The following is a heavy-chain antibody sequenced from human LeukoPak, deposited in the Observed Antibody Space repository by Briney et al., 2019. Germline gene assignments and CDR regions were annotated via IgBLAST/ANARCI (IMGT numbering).Heavy chain of an antibody. CDR1: GFTFSNAW. CDR3: TTDGTYYGSGSYSY. J-gene: IGHJ4*02. D-gene: IGHD3-10*01. V-gene: IGHV3-15*01. Sequence: GGSLRLSCAASGFTFSNAWISWVRQAPGKGREWGGRIKSKTDGGTTDYAAPVKGRFTISRDDSKSTLYLQMNSLKTEDTAVYYCTTDGTYYGSGSYSYWGQGTLVTVSS. CDR2: IKSKTDGGTT.